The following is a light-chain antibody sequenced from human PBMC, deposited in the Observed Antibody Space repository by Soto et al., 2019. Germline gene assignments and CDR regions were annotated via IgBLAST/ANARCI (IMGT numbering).Light chain of an antibody. V-gene: IGKV3-11*01. CDR1: QSVSSY. Sequence: EIVLTQSPATLSLSPGERATLSCRASQSVSSYFAWYQQKPGQAPRLLIYDASTRATGIPARFSGSGSGTDFTLTISSLEPEDFAVYYCQHRGNWPLTFGQGTKVEIK. J-gene: IGKJ1*01. CDR2: DAS. CDR3: QHRGNWPLT.